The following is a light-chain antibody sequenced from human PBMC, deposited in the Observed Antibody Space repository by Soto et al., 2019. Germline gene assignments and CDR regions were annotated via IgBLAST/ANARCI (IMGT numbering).Light chain of an antibody. J-gene: IGKJ2*01. Sequence: EIVLTQSPGTLSLSPGERATLSCRASQSVSSSYLAWYQQKPGQAPRLLIYGASSRDTGIPDRFSGSGYGTDFTITSSRLESEDFAVYYCQLYGSSPPYTFGQGTKLEIK. CDR2: GAS. CDR1: QSVSSSY. CDR3: QLYGSSPPYT. V-gene: IGKV3-20*01.